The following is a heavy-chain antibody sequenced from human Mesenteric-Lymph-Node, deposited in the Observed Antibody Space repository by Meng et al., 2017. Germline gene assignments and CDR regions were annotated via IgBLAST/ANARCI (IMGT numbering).Heavy chain of an antibody. D-gene: IGHD2-2*01. Sequence: VTVQESGPGMVKPSPTLSLTCTVSGGSMSSGDSFWSGIRQPPGKGLEWIGYMDYRGSTFYNPSLKSRVTISVDTSKNQFSLKLSSVTAADTAVYFCARGELLWDYWGQGTLVTVSS. V-gene: IGHV4-30-4*01. CDR2: MDYRGST. J-gene: IGHJ4*02. CDR3: ARGELLWDY. CDR1: GGSMSSGDSF.